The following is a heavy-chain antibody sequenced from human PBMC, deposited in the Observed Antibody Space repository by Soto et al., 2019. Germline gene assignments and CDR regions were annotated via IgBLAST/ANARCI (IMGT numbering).Heavy chain of an antibody. CDR1: GVTLSSYA. CDR2: ISYDGSNK. D-gene: IGHD2-15*01. V-gene: IGHV3-30-3*01. J-gene: IGHJ3*02. CDR3: ARTPRRGEFGYCSGGSCYGAFDI. Sequence: PRGSLRLACAASGVTLSSYAMHWVRQAPGKGLERVAVISYDGSNKYYADSVKGRFTISRDNSKNTLYLQMNSLRAEDTAVYYCARTPRRGEFGYCSGGSCYGAFDIWGQGTMVTVSS.